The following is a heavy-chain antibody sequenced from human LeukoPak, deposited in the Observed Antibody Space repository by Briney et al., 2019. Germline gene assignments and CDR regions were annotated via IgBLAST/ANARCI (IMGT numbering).Heavy chain of an antibody. J-gene: IGHJ6*03. D-gene: IGHD6-19*01. V-gene: IGHV4-61*02. Sequence: NPSETLSLTCTVSGGSISSGSYYWSCIRQPAGKGLEWIGRIYTSGSTYYNPSLKSRLSISADASENQFSLKLSSVTAADTAVYYCARAPSYSSGWHYYYYYMDVWGKGTTVTISS. CDR3: ARAPSYSSGWHYYYYYMDV. CDR2: IYTSGST. CDR1: GGSISSGSYY.